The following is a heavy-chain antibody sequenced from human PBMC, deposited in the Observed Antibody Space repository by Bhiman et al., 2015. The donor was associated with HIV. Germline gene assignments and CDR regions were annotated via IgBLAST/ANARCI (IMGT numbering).Heavy chain of an antibody. V-gene: IGHV3-7*01. CDR3: AREGQYYNFWSGYRYYYGLDV. CDR1: GFTFSSDW. J-gene: IGHJ6*02. CDR2: IKQDESEK. Sequence: EVQLVESGGGLVQPGGSLRLSCAASGFTFSSDWMSWVRQAPGKGLEWVANIKQDESEKYYVGSVKGRFTISRDNTNNSLYLQMNSLRAEDTAVYYCAREGQYYNFWSGYRYYYGLDVWGQGTTVTVSS. D-gene: IGHD3-3*01.